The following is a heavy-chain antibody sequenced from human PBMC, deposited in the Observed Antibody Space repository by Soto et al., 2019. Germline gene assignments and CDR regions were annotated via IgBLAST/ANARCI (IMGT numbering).Heavy chain of an antibody. J-gene: IGHJ4*02. CDR2: IQSKTYGEAT. D-gene: IGHD2-21*01. CDR3: TSGLIVCVAASRLAGY. CDR1: GFSFDNAW. V-gene: IGHV3-15*07. Sequence: EVQLVESGGGLLKPGESVRLSCAASGFSFDNAWMNWVRQAPGKGLEWVGRIQSKTYGEATDYAAPVKGRFTISRDASKNSLCLHMNSLKAEDSAVYYCTSGLIVCVAASRLAGYWGQGTLVTVSS.